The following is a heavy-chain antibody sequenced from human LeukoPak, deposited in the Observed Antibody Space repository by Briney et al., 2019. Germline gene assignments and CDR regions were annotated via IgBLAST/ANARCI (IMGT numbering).Heavy chain of an antibody. Sequence: PGGSLRLSCAASGFTFSNYAMNWVRQAPGKGLEWVSGISDSGGSIYYTGSAKGRFTISRDNSKNTLYLQMNSLRAEDTAVYYCAKGNGFDIWGRGTMVTVSS. J-gene: IGHJ3*02. CDR1: GFTFSNYA. V-gene: IGHV3-23*01. CDR2: ISDSGGSI. CDR3: AKGNGFDI.